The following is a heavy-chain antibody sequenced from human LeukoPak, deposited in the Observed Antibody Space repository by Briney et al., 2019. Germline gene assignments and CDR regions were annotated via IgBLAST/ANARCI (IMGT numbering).Heavy chain of an antibody. V-gene: IGHV3-30-3*01. CDR3: ARDLGIAAAGNPFDY. Sequence: GGSLRLSCAASGFTFSSYAMHWVRQAPGKGLEWVAVISYDGSNKYYADSVKGRFTISRDNSKNTLYLQMNSLRAEDTAVYYCARDLGIAAAGNPFDYWGQGTLVTVSS. J-gene: IGHJ4*02. D-gene: IGHD6-13*01. CDR2: ISYDGSNK. CDR1: GFTFSSYA.